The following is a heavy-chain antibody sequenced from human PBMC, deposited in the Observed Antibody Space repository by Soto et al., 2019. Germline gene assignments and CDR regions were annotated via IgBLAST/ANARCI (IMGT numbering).Heavy chain of an antibody. CDR3: AKGLGSSWYGYCGMEV. CDR2: ISYDGSNK. V-gene: IGHV3-30*18. CDR1: GFTFSSYA. J-gene: IGHJ6*02. Sequence: QVQLVESGGGVVQPGRSLRLSCAASGFTFSSYAMHWVRQAPGKGLEWVAAISYDGSNKYYADSVKGRFTISRDNSKNTMYLQMNGLRVEGTAVYDGAKGLGSSWYGYCGMEVWGQGTTVTVSS. D-gene: IGHD6-13*01.